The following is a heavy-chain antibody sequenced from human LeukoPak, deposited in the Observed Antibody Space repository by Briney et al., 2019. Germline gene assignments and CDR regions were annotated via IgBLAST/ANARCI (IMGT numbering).Heavy chain of an antibody. Sequence: GASLRLSCAASGFTFSSYAMSWVRQAPGKGLEWVSGISGSGGSPHYADSVKGRFTITRDNAKNTLYLQMNRRRAEDTAVYYCAKYLWFGEGPILGFDPWGQGTPVTVSS. CDR2: ISGSGGSP. CDR1: GFTFSSYA. V-gene: IGHV3-23*01. D-gene: IGHD3-10*01. CDR3: AKYLWFGEGPILGFDP. J-gene: IGHJ5*02.